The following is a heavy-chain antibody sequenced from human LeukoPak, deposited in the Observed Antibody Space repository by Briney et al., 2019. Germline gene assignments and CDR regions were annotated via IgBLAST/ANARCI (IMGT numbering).Heavy chain of an antibody. CDR3: ARSRLDAFDI. D-gene: IGHD6-19*01. J-gene: IGHJ3*02. Sequence: GGSLRLSCAASGFTFSDYYMSWVRQAPGKGLEWVSIIYSGGNTYYADFVKGRFTISRDNSKNTLFLQMNSLRAEDTAVFYCARSRLDAFDIWGQGTMVTVSS. V-gene: IGHV3-53*01. CDR2: IYSGGNT. CDR1: GFTFSDYY.